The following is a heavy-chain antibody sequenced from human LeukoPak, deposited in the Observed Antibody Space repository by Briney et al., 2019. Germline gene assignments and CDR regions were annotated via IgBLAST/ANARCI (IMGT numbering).Heavy chain of an antibody. Sequence: GESLKISCKGSGYSFTSYWIGWVRQMPGTGLEWMGIIYPGDSDTRYSPSFPGQVTISADTSISTAYLQWSSLKASDTAMYYCARQSDCSGGSCYSGGYYYYYGMDVWGQGTTVTVSS. D-gene: IGHD2-15*01. CDR2: IYPGDSDT. CDR3: ARQSDCSGGSCYSGGYYYYYGMDV. CDR1: GYSFTSYW. V-gene: IGHV5-51*01. J-gene: IGHJ6*02.